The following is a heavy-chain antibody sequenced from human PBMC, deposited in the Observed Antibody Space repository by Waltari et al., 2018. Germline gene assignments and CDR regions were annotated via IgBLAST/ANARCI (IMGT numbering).Heavy chain of an antibody. CDR1: GYTFTSYD. J-gene: IGHJ4*02. D-gene: IGHD2-21*02. CDR3: ARGPAYCGGDCYHDY. Sequence: QVQLVQSGAEVTTPGASVKVSCKASGYTFTSYDLNWVRQATGQGLEWMGWMNPNSGNTGYAQKFQGRVTMTRNTSISTAYMELSSLRSEDTAVYYCARGPAYCGGDCYHDYWGQGTLVTVSS. CDR2: MNPNSGNT. V-gene: IGHV1-8*02.